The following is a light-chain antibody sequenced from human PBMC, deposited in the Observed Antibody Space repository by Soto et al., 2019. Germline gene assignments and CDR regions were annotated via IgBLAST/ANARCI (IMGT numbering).Light chain of an antibody. CDR1: RSVTGW. J-gene: IGKJ2*01. V-gene: IGKV1-5*01. CDR3: QQYNTYPYT. CDR2: DAS. Sequence: DVQMTQSPSTLSASVGDRVTITCRASRSVTGWLAWYQHKPGKAPNLLIFDASSLQGGVPSRFSGSGSGTQFTLTISSLQPDDFGTYYCQQYNTYPYTFGQGTKLEIK.